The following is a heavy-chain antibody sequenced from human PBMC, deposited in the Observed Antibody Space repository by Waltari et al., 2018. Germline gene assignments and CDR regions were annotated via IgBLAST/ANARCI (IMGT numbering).Heavy chain of an antibody. CDR1: GGSISSSSYY. D-gene: IGHD6-13*01. CDR3: ASSSSWFYFDY. CDR2: IYYSGST. V-gene: IGHV4-39*01. Sequence: QLQLQESGPGLVKPSDTLSLTCTVSGGSISSSSYYWGWIRQPPGKGLEWIGSIYYSGSTYYNPSLKSRVTISVDTSKNQFSLKLSSVTAADTAVYYCASSSSWFYFDYWGQGTLVTVSS. J-gene: IGHJ4*02.